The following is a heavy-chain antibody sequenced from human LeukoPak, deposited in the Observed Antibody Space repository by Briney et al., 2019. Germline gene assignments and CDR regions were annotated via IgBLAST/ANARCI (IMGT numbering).Heavy chain of an antibody. V-gene: IGHV1-8*01. CDR3: ARDQPQDPTSQYQLLGWFDP. D-gene: IGHD2-2*01. CDR2: MNPNSGNT. J-gene: IGHJ5*02. Sequence: ASVKVSCKASGYTFTSYDINWVRQATGQGLEWMGWMNPNSGNTGYAQKFQGRVTMTTDTSTSTAYMELRSLRSDDTAVYYCARDQPQDPTSQYQLLGWFDPWGQGTLVTVSS. CDR1: GYTFTSYD.